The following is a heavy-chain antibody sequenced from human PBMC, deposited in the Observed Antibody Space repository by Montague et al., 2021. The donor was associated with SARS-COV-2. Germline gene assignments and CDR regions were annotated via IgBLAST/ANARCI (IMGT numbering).Heavy chain of an antibody. J-gene: IGHJ4*02. CDR1: GFSISSGFY. V-gene: IGHV4-38-2*01. D-gene: IGHD5-12*01. CDR2: VYHSGYT. CDR3: ARRGYTGPDYFDY. Sequence: SETLSLTCSVSGFSISSGFYWAWIRQSPGKGLEWIGTVYHSGYTHYNPSLKSRVTVSIDTSKNQFSLTVTSVTAADTAVYFCARRGYTGPDYFDYWGQGTLVTVSS.